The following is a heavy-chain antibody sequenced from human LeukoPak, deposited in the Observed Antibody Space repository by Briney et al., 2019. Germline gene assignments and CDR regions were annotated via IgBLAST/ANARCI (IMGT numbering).Heavy chain of an antibody. CDR2: IKQDGIEK. V-gene: IGHV3-7*05. CDR1: GFTFTNYW. Sequence: PGGSLRLSCAASGFTFTNYWMTWVRQPPGKGLEWVANIKQDGIEKYYVDSVKGRFTISRDNARNSLLLQMDSLSAEDTALYYCARITTRFFDYWGQGTLVTVSS. CDR3: ARITTRFFDY. J-gene: IGHJ4*02. D-gene: IGHD1-1*01.